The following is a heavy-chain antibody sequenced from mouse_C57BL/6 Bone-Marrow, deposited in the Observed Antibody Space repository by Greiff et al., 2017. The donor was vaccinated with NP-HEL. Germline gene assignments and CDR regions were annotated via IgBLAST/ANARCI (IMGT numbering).Heavy chain of an antibody. V-gene: IGHV1-64*01. D-gene: IGHD1-1*01. Sequence: QVQLKQPGAELVKPGASVKLSCKASGYTFTSYWMHWVKQRPGQGLEWIGMIHPNSGSTNYNEKFKSKATLTVDKSSSTAYMQLSSLTSEDSAVYYCAGLRSYAMDYWGQGTSVTVSS. CDR1: GYTFTSYW. CDR3: AGLRSYAMDY. J-gene: IGHJ4*01. CDR2: IHPNSGST.